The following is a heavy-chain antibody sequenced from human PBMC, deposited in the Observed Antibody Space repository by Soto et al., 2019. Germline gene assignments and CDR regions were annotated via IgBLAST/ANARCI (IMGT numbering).Heavy chain of an antibody. V-gene: IGHV3-74*01. CDR1: GLIFSNYK. J-gene: IGHJ4*02. CDR3: ARDPDGLHY. CDR2: ISTDGSVT. Sequence: EVQLVESGGGLVQPGGSLRLSCAASGLIFSNYKMHWVRQAPGKGLVWVSRISTDGSVTDYADSVKGRFTVSRDNAKNTLYLQMNSLRAEDTAVYYCARDPDGLHYWGQGTLVTVSS.